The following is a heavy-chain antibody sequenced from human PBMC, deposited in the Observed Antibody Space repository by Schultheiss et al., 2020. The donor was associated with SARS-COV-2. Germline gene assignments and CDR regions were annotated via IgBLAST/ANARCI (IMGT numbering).Heavy chain of an antibody. CDR2: IYYSGST. Sequence: SQTHSLTCTVSGGSISSGGYYWSWIRQPPGKGLEWIGYIYYSGSTSYNPSLKSRVTISVDTSNNQFSLKLSSVTAADTAVYYCARGLRGNSFYYDMDVWGQGTTVTVSS. CDR1: GGSISSGGYY. D-gene: IGHD2/OR15-2a*01. J-gene: IGHJ6*02. V-gene: IGHV4-61*08. CDR3: ARGLRGNSFYYDMDV.